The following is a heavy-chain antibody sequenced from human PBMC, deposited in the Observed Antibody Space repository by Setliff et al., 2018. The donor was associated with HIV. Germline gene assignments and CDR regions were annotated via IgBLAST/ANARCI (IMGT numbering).Heavy chain of an antibody. Sequence: NPSETLSLTCSVSGGSMSGYYWNWIRQPAGKGLEWIGRIYSSGSTDYNPSLKSRATVSLDTSKNQFSLKLNSVTAADTAVYYCARLYYGVRGWFDPWGQGTLVTVSS. D-gene: IGHD3-22*01. CDR3: ARLYYGVRGWFDP. CDR1: GGSMSGYY. J-gene: IGHJ5*02. CDR2: IYSSGST. V-gene: IGHV4-4*07.